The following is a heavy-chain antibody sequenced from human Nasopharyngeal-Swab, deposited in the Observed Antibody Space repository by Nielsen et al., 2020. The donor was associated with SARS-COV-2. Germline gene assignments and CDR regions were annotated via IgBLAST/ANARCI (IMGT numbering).Heavy chain of an antibody. CDR2: ISAYNGNT. CDR3: ARDPDILIIAAHYYGMDV. V-gene: IGHV1-18*01. Sequence: WVRQAPGQGLEWMGWISAYNGNTNYAQKLQGRVTMTTDTSTSTAYMELRSLRSDDTAVYYCARDPDILIIAAHYYGMDVWGQGTTVTVSS. D-gene: IGHD6-6*01. J-gene: IGHJ6*02.